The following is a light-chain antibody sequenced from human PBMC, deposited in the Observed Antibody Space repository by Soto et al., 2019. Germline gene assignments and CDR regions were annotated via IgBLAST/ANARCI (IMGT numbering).Light chain of an antibody. CDR3: QQYDDSPGT. V-gene: IGKV3-20*01. CDR2: GAS. CDR1: QSISSSY. J-gene: IGKJ1*01. Sequence: IVLTQSPGTLSLSPGERATLSCRASQSISSSYLAWYQQKPGQAPRLLIYGASNRATAIPDRFSGSGSGTDFTLTISRLEPADFAVYYCQQYDDSPGTFGQGTKV.